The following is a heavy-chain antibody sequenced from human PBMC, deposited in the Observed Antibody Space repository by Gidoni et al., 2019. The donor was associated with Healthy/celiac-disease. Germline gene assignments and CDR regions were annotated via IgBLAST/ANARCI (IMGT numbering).Heavy chain of an antibody. Sequence: EVQLVESGGGLVQPGGSLRLSCAASGVTFSSYWMSWVRQAPGKGLEWVANIKQDGSEKYYVDSVKGRFTISRDNAKNSLYLQMNSLRAEDTAVYYCARDHTWFGELFFDYWGQGTLVTVSS. D-gene: IGHD3-10*01. V-gene: IGHV3-7*05. CDR1: GVTFSSYW. CDR2: IKQDGSEK. J-gene: IGHJ4*02. CDR3: ARDHTWFGELFFDY.